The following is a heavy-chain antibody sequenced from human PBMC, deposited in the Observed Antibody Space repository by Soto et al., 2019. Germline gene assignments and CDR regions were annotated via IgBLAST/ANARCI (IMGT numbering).Heavy chain of an antibody. V-gene: IGHV6-1*01. J-gene: IGHJ4*02. CDR1: GDSVSINSAA. CDR3: ARDRPLIYSSSWYLGADFEY. D-gene: IGHD6-13*01. CDR2: TYYRSKWYN. Sequence: SQSLSLACAISGDSVSINSAAWNWIRQSPSRGLEWLGRTYYRSKWYNDYAVSVKSRITINPDTSKNQFSLQLNSVTPEDTAVYYCARDRPLIYSSSWYLGADFEYLGQGTLVT.